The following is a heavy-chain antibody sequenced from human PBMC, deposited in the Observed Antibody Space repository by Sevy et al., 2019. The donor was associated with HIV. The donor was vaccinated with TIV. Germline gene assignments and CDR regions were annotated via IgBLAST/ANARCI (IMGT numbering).Heavy chain of an antibody. J-gene: IGHJ6*02. CDR2: IYTSGNT. CDR3: ASDIGVGVAAISDYYGIDV. D-gene: IGHD2-15*01. CDR1: GGSISSYY. V-gene: IGHV4-4*07. Sequence: SETLSLTCTVSGGSISSYYWSWIRQPAGKGLEWIGRIYTSGNTKYNPSLKSRITMSVATSKKQLSLKLGSVTAADTAVYDCASDIGVGVAAISDYYGIDVWGQGTTVTVSS.